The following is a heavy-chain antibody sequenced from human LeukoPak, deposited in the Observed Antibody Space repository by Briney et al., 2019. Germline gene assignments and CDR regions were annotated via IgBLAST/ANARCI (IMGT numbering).Heavy chain of an antibody. CDR1: GGSISSSSYY. CDR2: IYCSGST. V-gene: IGHV4-39*01. Sequence: SETLSLTCTVSGGSISSSSYYWGWIRQPPGKGLEWIGSIYCSGSTYYNPSLKSRVTISVDTSKNQFSLKLSSVTAADTAVYYCARHDTVVTWGFDYWGQGTLVTVSS. D-gene: IGHD4-23*01. J-gene: IGHJ4*02. CDR3: ARHDTVVTWGFDY.